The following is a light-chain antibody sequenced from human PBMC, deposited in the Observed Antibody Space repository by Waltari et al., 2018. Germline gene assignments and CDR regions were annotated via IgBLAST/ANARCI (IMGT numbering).Light chain of an antibody. CDR2: DVS. J-gene: IGLJ1*01. V-gene: IGLV2-14*03. Sequence: QSALTQSVSVSGSPGQSIAISCTGTSGDVGGYDYVFWYQQHPGKVPKLMIYDVSARPSGVSNRFSGSKSGNTASLTISGLQAEDEADYYCTSFTSSRTYVFGTGTKVTVL. CDR1: SGDVGGYDY. CDR3: TSFTSSRTYV.